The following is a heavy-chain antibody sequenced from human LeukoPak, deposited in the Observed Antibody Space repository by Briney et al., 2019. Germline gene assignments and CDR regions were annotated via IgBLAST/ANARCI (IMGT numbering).Heavy chain of an antibody. CDR3: AKDSSGYSIDY. CDR2: ISYDGSNK. J-gene: IGHJ4*02. Sequence: GGSLRLSCAASGFTFSSYGMPWVRQAPGKGLEWVAVISYDGSNKYYADSVKGRFTISRDNSKNTLYLQMNSLRAEDTAVYYCAKDSSGYSIDYWGQGTLVTVSS. CDR1: GFTFSSYG. D-gene: IGHD3-22*01. V-gene: IGHV3-30*18.